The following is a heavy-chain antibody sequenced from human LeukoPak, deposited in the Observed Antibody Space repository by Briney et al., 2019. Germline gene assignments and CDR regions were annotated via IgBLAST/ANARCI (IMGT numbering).Heavy chain of an antibody. CDR1: GGTFSSYA. Sequence: SVKVSCKASGGTFSSYAISWVRQAPGQGLEWMGGIIPIFGTANYAQKFQGRVTITADESTSTAYMELSSLRSEDTAVYYRASPGGIYCSSTSCYRAGFDYWGQGTLVTVSS. J-gene: IGHJ4*02. V-gene: IGHV1-69*13. D-gene: IGHD2-2*01. CDR3: ASPGGIYCSSTSCYRAGFDY. CDR2: IIPIFGTA.